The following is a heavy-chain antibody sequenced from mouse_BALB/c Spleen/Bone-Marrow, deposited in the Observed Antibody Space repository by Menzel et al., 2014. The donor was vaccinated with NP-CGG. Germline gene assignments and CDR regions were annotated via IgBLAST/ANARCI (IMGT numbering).Heavy chain of an antibody. D-gene: IGHD2-14*01. Sequence: QVQLQQSGAELVRPGTSVKVSCKASGYAFTNYLIEWVKQRPGQGLEWIGEINPGSGGTNYNEKFKDKATLTADKSSSTAYMQLSSLTSDDSAVYFCARGDYRSCYFDYWGQGTPLTVSA. J-gene: IGHJ2*01. CDR3: ARGDYRSCYFDY. V-gene: IGHV1-54*01. CDR1: GYAFTNYL. CDR2: INPGSGGT.